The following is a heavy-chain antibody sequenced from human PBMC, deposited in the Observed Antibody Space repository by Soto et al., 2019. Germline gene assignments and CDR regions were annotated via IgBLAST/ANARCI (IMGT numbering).Heavy chain of an antibody. CDR3: AHSRNLITEDAQVGDFDY. J-gene: IGHJ4*02. D-gene: IGHD3-10*01. CDR1: GFSLTTDGVG. CDR2: IYWDDGE. V-gene: IGHV2-5*02. Sequence: QITLKESGPTLVKPTQTLTLTCDFSGFSLTTDGVGVGWVRQPPGGALEWLSLIYWDDGERYSPSLKTRLTITKDPSKNQVNLIMTNMAHVDTATYYCAHSRNLITEDAQVGDFDYWGQGILVTVSS.